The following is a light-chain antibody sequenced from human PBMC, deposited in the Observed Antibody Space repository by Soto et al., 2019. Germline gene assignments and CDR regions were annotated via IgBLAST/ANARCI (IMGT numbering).Light chain of an antibody. CDR3: QHADSLPLIT. CDR2: AAS. CDR1: QDISTW. J-gene: IGKJ5*01. V-gene: IGKV1-12*01. Sequence: DIQMTQSPPSVSASLGDRVTITCRASQDISTWLAWYQQKPGKAPRLLIYAASSLQTGVPSRFSGSGSGTDFTFTISSLQPEDFATYYCQHADSLPLITFGQGTRLEIK.